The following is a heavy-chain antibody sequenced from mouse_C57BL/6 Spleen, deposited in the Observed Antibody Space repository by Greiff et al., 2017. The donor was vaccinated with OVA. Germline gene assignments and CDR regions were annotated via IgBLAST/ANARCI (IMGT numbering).Heavy chain of an antibody. Sequence: QVQLQQPGAELVKPGASVKVSCKASGYTFTSYWMHWVKQRPGQGLEWIGRIHPSDSDTNYNQKFKGKATLTVDKSSSTAYMQLSSLTSEDAAVYSWAMWGTSEYYAMGYRGQGTSATDSS. CDR2: IHPSDSDT. V-gene: IGHV1-74*01. J-gene: IGHJ4*01. CDR1: GYTFTSYW. CDR3: AMWGTSEYYAMGY. D-gene: IGHD3-1*01.